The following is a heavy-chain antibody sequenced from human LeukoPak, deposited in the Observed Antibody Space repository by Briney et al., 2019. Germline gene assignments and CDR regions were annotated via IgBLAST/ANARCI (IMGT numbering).Heavy chain of an antibody. J-gene: IGHJ4*02. CDR3: ARLGSGIYFDY. CDR1: GYTFTSYG. D-gene: IGHD1-14*01. Sequence: EASVKVSCKASGYTFTSYGISWVRQAPGQGLEWMGWISAYNGNTNYAQKLQGRVTMTTDTSTSTAYLELRSLRADDTAVYYCARLGSGIYFDYWGQGTLVTVSS. V-gene: IGHV1-18*01. CDR2: ISAYNGNT.